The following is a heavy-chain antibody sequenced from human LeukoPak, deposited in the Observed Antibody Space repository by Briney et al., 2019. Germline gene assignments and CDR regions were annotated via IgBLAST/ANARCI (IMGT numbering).Heavy chain of an antibody. D-gene: IGHD1-26*01. J-gene: IGHJ6*03. CDR2: INWNGGST. Sequence: GSLRLSCAASGFTFDDYGMSWVRQAPGKGLEWVSSINWNGGSTGYADSVKGRFTISRDNAKNSLYLQMNSLRAEDTALYHCARTTRYYYMDVWGKGTTVTVSS. CDR1: GFTFDDYG. CDR3: ARTTRYYYMDV. V-gene: IGHV3-20*01.